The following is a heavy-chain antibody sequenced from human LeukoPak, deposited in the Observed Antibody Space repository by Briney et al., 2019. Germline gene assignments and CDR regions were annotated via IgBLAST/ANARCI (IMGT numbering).Heavy chain of an antibody. D-gene: IGHD3-22*01. Sequence: ASVKVSCKASGYTFTSYGISWVRQAPGQGLEWMGWISAYSGDTNYAQKFQGRVTITRDTSASTAYMELSSLRSEDTAVYYCANPRYDSSGYYYVDWGQGTLVTVSS. V-gene: IGHV1-18*01. CDR2: ISAYSGDT. CDR1: GYTFTSYG. CDR3: ANPRYDSSGYYYVD. J-gene: IGHJ4*02.